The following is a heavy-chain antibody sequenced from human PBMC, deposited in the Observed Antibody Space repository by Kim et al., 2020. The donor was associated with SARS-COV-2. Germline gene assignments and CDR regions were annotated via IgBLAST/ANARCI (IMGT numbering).Heavy chain of an antibody. CDR3: AREVGSRGWYTVDY. V-gene: IGHV3-23*01. Sequence: GGSLRLSCAASGFTFSNYAMSWVRQAPGKGLEGVSTIRETGTKTYYADSVKGRFTISRDNSKNTHFLQVNSLRAEDTAIYYCAREVGSRGWYTVDYWCQG. D-gene: IGHD6-19*01. J-gene: IGHJ4*02. CDR1: GFTFSNYA. CDR2: IRETGTKT.